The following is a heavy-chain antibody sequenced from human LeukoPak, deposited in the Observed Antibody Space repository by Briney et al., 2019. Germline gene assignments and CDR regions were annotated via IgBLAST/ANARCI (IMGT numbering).Heavy chain of an antibody. CDR3: AKDRIQLWLRTYYYYGMDV. CDR1: GFTFSNYA. V-gene: IGHV3-23*01. CDR2: ISGSGGST. J-gene: IGHJ6*02. Sequence: GGSLRLSCAASGFTFSNYAMSWVRQAPGKGLEWVSAISGSGGSTYYADSVKGRFTISRDNSKNPLYLQMNSLRAEESAVYYWAKDRIQLWLRTYYYYGMDVWGQGTMVTVSS. D-gene: IGHD5-18*01.